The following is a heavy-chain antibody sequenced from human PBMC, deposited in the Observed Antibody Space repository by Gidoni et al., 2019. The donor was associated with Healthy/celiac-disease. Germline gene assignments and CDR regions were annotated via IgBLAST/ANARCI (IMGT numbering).Heavy chain of an antibody. CDR3: TRVGGGIAAAGTREFDY. CDR1: GFTFGDYA. Sequence: EVQLVESGGGLVQPGRSLRLSCTASGFTFGDYAMSWFRQAPGKGLEWVGFIRSKAYGGTTEYAASVKGRFTISRDDSKSIAYLQMNILKTEDTAVYYCTRVGGGIAAAGTREFDYWGQGTLVTVSS. J-gene: IGHJ4*02. D-gene: IGHD6-13*01. V-gene: IGHV3-49*03. CDR2: IRSKAYGGTT.